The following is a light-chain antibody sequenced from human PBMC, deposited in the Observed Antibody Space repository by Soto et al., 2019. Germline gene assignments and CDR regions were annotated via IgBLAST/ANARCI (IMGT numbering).Light chain of an antibody. V-gene: IGKV1-12*01. Sequence: DIQMSQSPSSVSASVGDRVTITCRASQGISNWLAWYQQKPGKAPSLLIHAASSLQSGVPSRFSGSGYGTDFTLTISSLQPEDFATYFCQQANSLPVTFGPGTKVDIK. CDR1: QGISNW. CDR2: AAS. CDR3: QQANSLPVT. J-gene: IGKJ3*01.